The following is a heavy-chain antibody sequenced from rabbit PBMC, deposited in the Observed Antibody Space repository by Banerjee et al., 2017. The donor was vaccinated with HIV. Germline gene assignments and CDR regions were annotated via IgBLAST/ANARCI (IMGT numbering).Heavy chain of an antibody. Sequence: QQQLEESGGDLVKPGASLTLTCKASGFSFSSSHRICWVRQAPGKGLELIACVYGGNNGGTYYASWAKGRFTISTTSSTTVDLKMTSLTAADTATYFCARFDSNLDYYNLWGPGTLVTVS. CDR3: ARFDSNLDYYNL. V-gene: IGHV1S45*01. J-gene: IGHJ4*01. CDR1: GFSFSSSHR. D-gene: IGHD1-1*01. CDR2: VYGGNNGGT.